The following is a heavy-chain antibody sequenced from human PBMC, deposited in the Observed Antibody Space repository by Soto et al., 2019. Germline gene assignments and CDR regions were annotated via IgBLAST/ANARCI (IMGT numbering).Heavy chain of an antibody. Sequence: EGSLRLSCAASGFTFSSYGMHWVRQAPGKGLEWVAVISYDGRNKYYADSVKGRFTISRDNSKNTLYLQMSSLRAEDTAVYYCVKDGSSGWPYYYGLDVWGQGTTVTVSS. D-gene: IGHD6-19*01. J-gene: IGHJ6*02. CDR2: ISYDGRNK. V-gene: IGHV3-30*18. CDR3: VKDGSSGWPYYYGLDV. CDR1: GFTFSSYG.